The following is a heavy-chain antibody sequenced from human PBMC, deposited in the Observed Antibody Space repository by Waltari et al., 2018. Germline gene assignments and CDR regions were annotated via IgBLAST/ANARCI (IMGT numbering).Heavy chain of an antibody. J-gene: IGHJ6*03. V-gene: IGHV3-15*01. CDR2: IKSKTDGGTT. Sequence: EVQLVESGGGLVKPGGSLRLSCVASGFTFSNAWMSWVRQAPGKGLEWVGRIKSKTDGGTTDHAAPVKGRFTISRDDSKNTLYLQANSLKTEDAAVYYCTPDRVGGGAGSRHYYYMDVLGKGTTVTVSS. D-gene: IGHD3-10*01. CDR1: GFTFSNAW. CDR3: TPDRVGGGAGSRHYYYMDV.